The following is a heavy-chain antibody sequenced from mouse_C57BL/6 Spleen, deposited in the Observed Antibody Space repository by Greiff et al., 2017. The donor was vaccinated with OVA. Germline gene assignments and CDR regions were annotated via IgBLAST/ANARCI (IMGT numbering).Heavy chain of an antibody. CDR1: GYTFTDYE. Sequence: QVHVKQSGAELVRPGASVTLSCKASGYTFTDYEMHWVKQTPVHGLEWIGAIDPETGGTAYNQKFKGKAILTADKSSSTAYMELRSLTSEDSAVYYCTRSGDYYYGDYWGQGTTLTVSS. D-gene: IGHD1-1*01. CDR3: TRSGDYYYGDY. J-gene: IGHJ2*01. CDR2: IDPETGGT. V-gene: IGHV1-15*01.